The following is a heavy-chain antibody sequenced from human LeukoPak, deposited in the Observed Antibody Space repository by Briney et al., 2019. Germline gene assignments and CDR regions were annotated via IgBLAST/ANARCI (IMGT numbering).Heavy chain of an antibody. Sequence: GASVKVSCKASGGTFSSYAISWVRQAPGQGLEWMGGIIPIFGTANYAQKFQGRVTITTDESTSTAYMELSSLRSEDTAVYYCAILGRDYSSPPPIDYWGQGTLATVSS. CDR1: GGTFSSYA. D-gene: IGHD4-17*01. CDR3: AILGRDYSSPPPIDY. V-gene: IGHV1-69*05. J-gene: IGHJ4*02. CDR2: IIPIFGTA.